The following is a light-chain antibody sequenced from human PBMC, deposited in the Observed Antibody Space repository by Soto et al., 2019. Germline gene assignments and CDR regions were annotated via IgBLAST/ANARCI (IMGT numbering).Light chain of an antibody. CDR3: QQYGSSIT. Sequence: EIVLTQSPGSLSLSPGERATLSCGASQSVSSSYLAWYQQKPAHPHRLPLYRAYRTDTGIPDRFSGSGSGTDLTLTISRLEPEDFAVYYCQQYGSSITFGQGTRLEIK. V-gene: IGKV3-20*01. CDR1: QSVSSSY. J-gene: IGKJ5*01. CDR2: RAY.